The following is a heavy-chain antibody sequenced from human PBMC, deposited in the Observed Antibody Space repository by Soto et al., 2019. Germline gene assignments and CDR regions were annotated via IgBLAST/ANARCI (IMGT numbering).Heavy chain of an antibody. J-gene: IGHJ4*02. D-gene: IGHD6-13*01. CDR3: ARQAINGGGYSSSWYMGLDY. V-gene: IGHV3-21*01. Sequence: AGGSLRLSCAASGFTFSSYSMNWVRQAPGKGLEWVSSISSSSSYIYYAASVKGRFTISRDNAKNSLYLQMNSLRAEDTAVYYCARQAINGGGYSSSWYMGLDYWGQGTLVTVSS. CDR1: GFTFSSYS. CDR2: ISSSSSYI.